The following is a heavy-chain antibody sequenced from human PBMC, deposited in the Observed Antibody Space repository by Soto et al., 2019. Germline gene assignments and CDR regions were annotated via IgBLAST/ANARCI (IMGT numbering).Heavy chain of an antibody. D-gene: IGHD3-10*01. V-gene: IGHV3-20*01. CDR1: GFTFDDYG. CDR2: INWNGGST. CDR3: ARGRNYYGSGSYQSNWFDS. J-gene: IGHJ5*01. Sequence: EVQLVESGGGAVRPGGSLRLSCAASGFTFDDYGMSWVRQAPGKGLEWVSGINWNGGSTGYADSVKGRFTISRDNAKNSLYLQMNSLRAEDTALYHCARGRNYYGSGSYQSNWFDSWGPGTLVTVSS.